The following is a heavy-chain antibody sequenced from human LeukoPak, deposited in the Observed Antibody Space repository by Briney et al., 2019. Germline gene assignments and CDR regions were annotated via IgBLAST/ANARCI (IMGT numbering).Heavy chain of an antibody. J-gene: IGHJ4*02. D-gene: IGHD3-10*01. V-gene: IGHV3-48*01. CDR3: ARRRSGSFVDY. CDR2: ISSDSNTM. CDR1: GFTFSSYS. Sequence: PGGSLRLSCAASGFTFSSYSMNWVRQAPEKGLEWVSYISSDSNTMYYADSVKGRFTISRDNAKNSLYLQMHSLRAEDTAVYYCARRRSGSFVDYWGQGTLVTVSS.